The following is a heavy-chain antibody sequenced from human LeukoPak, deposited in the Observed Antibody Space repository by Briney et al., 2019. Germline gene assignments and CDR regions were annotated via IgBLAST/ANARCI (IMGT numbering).Heavy chain of an antibody. D-gene: IGHD3-3*01. CDR3: ARDAIFGVVIDY. CDR2: ISSSSSYI. V-gene: IGHV3-21*01. J-gene: IGHJ4*02. CDR1: GFTFSSYI. Sequence: GGSLRLSCAASGFTFSSYIMNSVPQAPGKALEWVPSISSSSSYIYYADSEKGRFTISIDNAKNSLYLQMNSLRAEDTAVYYCARDAIFGVVIDYWGQGTLVTVSS.